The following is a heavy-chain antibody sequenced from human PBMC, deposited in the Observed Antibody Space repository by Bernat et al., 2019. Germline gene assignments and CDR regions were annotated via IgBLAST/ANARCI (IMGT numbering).Heavy chain of an antibody. V-gene: IGHV3-9*01. CDR2: ISWNSGSI. Sequence: EVQLVESGGGLVQPGRSLRLSCAASGFTFDDYAMHWVRQAPGKGLVWVSGISWNSGSIGYTDSVKGRFTISRDNAKNSLYLQMNSLRAEDTALYYCAKEAAAGTDHYYYCGMDVWGQGTTVTVSS. D-gene: IGHD6-13*01. J-gene: IGHJ6*02. CDR3: AKEAAAGTDHYYYCGMDV. CDR1: GFTFDDYA.